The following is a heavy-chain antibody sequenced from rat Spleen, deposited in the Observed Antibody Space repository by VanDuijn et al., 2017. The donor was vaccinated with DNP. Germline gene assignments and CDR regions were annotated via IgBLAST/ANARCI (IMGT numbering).Heavy chain of an antibody. CDR2: INGAGST. D-gene: IGHD4-3*01. CDR3: ARSRYNSDHYFDY. CDR1: DYSITSSYR. J-gene: IGHJ2*01. V-gene: IGHV3-3*01. Sequence: VRLQESGPGLVKPSQSLSLTCSVTDYSITSSYRWNWIRKFPGNKLEWMGYINGAGSTNYNPSLKSRISITRDTSKNHFFLQMNSVTTEDTATYYCARSRYNSDHYFDYWGQGVMVTVSS.